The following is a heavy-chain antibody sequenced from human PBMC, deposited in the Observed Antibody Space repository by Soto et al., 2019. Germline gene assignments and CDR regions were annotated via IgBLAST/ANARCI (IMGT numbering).Heavy chain of an antibody. J-gene: IGHJ6*03. CDR1: NGSVSNSNW. Sequence: VQLQESGPGLVKPSGTLSLTCGVSNGSVSNSNWWSWVRQAPGKGLEWIGEIHHSGSTNFNPSLKSRVSISIDKSKPHFSLTLNSGTAADSAVYFCARVLRVTLFREGIMESYYMDVWGKGTTVTVAS. CDR2: IHHSGST. D-gene: IGHD3-3*01. CDR3: ARVLRVTLFREGIMESYYMDV. V-gene: IGHV4-4*02.